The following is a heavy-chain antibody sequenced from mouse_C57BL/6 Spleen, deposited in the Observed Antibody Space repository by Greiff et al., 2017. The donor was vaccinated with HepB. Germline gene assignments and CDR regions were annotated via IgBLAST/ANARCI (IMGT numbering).Heavy chain of an antibody. J-gene: IGHJ3*01. CDR3: ARSGTTDEGFAY. D-gene: IGHD1-1*01. CDR1: GYAFSSSW. V-gene: IGHV1-82*01. CDR2: IYPGDGDT. Sequence: QVQLKESGPELVKPGASVKISCKASGYAFSSSWMNWVKQRPGKGLEWIGRIYPGDGDTNYNGKFKGKATLTADKSSSTAYMQLSSLTSEDSAVYFCARSGTTDEGFAYWGQGTLVTVSA.